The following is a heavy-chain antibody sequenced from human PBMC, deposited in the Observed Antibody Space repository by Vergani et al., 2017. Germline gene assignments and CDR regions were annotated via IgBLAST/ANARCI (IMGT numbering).Heavy chain of an antibody. CDR3: ARDQGSGSYYPTYGMDV. CDR1: GITFKNAW. Sequence: EVQVVESGGGLIKPGGSLRLSCVVSGITFKNAWINWVRQAPGKGLEWIGRIRSKNDGGTADYAAPLKGRFTISRDDSKDSAFLLVNNLKTEETAVYYCARDQGSGSYYPTYGMDVWGQGTTVTVSS. D-gene: IGHD3-10*01. J-gene: IGHJ6*02. V-gene: IGHV3-15*01. CDR2: IRSKNDGGTA.